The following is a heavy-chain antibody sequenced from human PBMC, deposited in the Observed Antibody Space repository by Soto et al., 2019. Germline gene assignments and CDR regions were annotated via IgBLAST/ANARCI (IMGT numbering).Heavy chain of an antibody. Sequence: SETLSLTCTVSGGSISSSSYYWGWIRQPPGKGLEWIESIYYSGSTYYNPSLKSRVTISVDTSKNQFSLKLSSVTAADTAVYYCARRSKTYGDFDYWGQGTLVTVSS. CDR1: GGSISSSSYY. D-gene: IGHD4-17*01. V-gene: IGHV4-39*01. J-gene: IGHJ4*02. CDR2: IYYSGST. CDR3: ARRSKTYGDFDY.